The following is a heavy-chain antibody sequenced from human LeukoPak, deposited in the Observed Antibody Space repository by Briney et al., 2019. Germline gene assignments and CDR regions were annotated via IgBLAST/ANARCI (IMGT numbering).Heavy chain of an antibody. V-gene: IGHV3-23*01. CDR2: ISGSGGST. CDR3: ATRGAPNWNYVYYYYYMEV. Sequence: GVSLRLSCAASGFTFSSYAMSWVRQAPGKGLECVSAISGSGGSTYYADSVKGRLTISRDNSKNTLYLQMNSLRAEETAVYYCATRGAPNWNYVYYYYYMEVWNKGTTVTVSS. J-gene: IGHJ6*03. D-gene: IGHD1-7*01. CDR1: GFTFSSYA.